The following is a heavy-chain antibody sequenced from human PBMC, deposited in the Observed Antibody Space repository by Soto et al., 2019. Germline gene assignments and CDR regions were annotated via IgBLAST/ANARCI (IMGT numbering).Heavy chain of an antibody. J-gene: IGHJ5*02. D-gene: IGHD2-21*01. V-gene: IGHV4-31*03. CDR1: GAALNSGNYY. CDR3: ARLRIATDNYKWFDP. CDR2: IYVTGAV. Sequence: SETLSLTCSVSGAALNSGNYYWSWIRQVPGKGLEWIGHIYVTGAVDYNPSLRDRITISQDTSERQFSPNLRLVTAADTAVYYCARLRIATDNYKWFDPWGQGTLVTVSS.